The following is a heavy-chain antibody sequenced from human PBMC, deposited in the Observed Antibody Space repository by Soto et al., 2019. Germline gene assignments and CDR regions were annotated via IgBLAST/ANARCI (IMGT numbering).Heavy chain of an antibody. D-gene: IGHD6-13*01. J-gene: IGHJ4*02. CDR3: AKVVEQQLVRCGLDC. V-gene: IGHV3-30*18. CDR1: GFTFSNYG. Sequence: QVQLVESGGGVVQPGTSLRLSFAASGFTFSNYGMHWVRQAPGKGLDCVASISSDGSNKYYADSVKGRFTISRDNSKNTLNLEMNSLRVEDTAVYYCAKVVEQQLVRCGLDCWGQGTLVTVSS. CDR2: ISSDGSNK.